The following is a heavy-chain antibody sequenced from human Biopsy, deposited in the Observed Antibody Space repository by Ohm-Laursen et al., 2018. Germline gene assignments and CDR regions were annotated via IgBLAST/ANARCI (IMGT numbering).Heavy chain of an antibody. V-gene: IGHV3-53*01. CDR3: AKYQLPATATSILDY. CDR2: LAFSSGRT. J-gene: IGHJ4*02. Sequence: SLRLSCSASGFTVYNNYMTWIRQAPGKGLEWVASLAFSSGRTYSADSVKGRFTISRDDSQNTLYLQMDSLRVADTAVYHCAKYQLPATATSILDYWGQGALVTVSS. D-gene: IGHD4-17*01. CDR1: GFTVYNNY.